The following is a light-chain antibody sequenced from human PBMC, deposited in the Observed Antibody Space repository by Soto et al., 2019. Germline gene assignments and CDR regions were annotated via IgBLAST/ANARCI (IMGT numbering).Light chain of an antibody. J-gene: IGLJ2*01. CDR2: DVT. Sequence: QSALTQPASASGSPGQSITISFTGTRSDVGGYNFVSWYQQHPGKVPKLLIYDVTHRPSGVSNRFSASKSANTASLTISGLQAEDEADYYCSSYTSTNTLVFGGGTQLTVL. V-gene: IGLV2-14*01. CDR1: RSDVGGYNF. CDR3: SSYTSTNTLV.